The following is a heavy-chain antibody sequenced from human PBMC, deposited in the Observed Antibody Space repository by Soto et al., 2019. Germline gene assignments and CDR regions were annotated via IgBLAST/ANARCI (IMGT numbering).Heavy chain of an antibody. CDR2: IKSKIDGGTT. J-gene: IGHJ6*03. V-gene: IGHV3-15*01. Sequence: PGGSLRLSCVASGFIFSKAWMTWVRQAPGRGLEWVGRIKSKIDGGTTDYAAPVKGRFTISRDDSKDMVYLQMNSLKTEDTAVYYCTSWLLLASYYMDVWGTGATVTVSS. CDR3: TSWLLLASYYMDV. CDR1: GFIFSKAW. D-gene: IGHD2-15*01.